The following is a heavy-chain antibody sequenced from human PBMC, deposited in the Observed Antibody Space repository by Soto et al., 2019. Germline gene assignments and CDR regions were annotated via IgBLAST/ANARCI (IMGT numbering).Heavy chain of an antibody. D-gene: IGHD5-18*01. V-gene: IGHV3-30*18. J-gene: IGHJ5*02. Sequence: QVQLVESGGGVVQPGRSLRLSCAASGFSFSDFGMHWVRQAPGKGLEWVAVMSYEGANEYYADSVRGRFTISRDNSKNTLDLQMNSLRPEDTAIYYCAKDRGFGGYGFLDQWGQGTRVTVSS. CDR3: AKDRGFGGYGFLDQ. CDR1: GFSFSDFG. CDR2: MSYEGANE.